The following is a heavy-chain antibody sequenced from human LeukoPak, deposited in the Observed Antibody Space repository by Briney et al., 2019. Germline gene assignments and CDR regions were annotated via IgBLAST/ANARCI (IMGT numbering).Heavy chain of an antibody. J-gene: IGHJ5*02. CDR3: ARAIRITMVRGGNWFDP. CDR1: GFTFSSYW. V-gene: IGHV3-7*04. D-gene: IGHD3-10*01. CDR2: IKQDGSEK. Sequence: GGSLRLSCAASGFTFSSYWMSWVRQAPGKGLEWVSNIKQDGSEKYYVDSVKGRFTISRDNAKTSLYLQMNSLRAEDTAVYYCARAIRITMVRGGNWFDPWGQGTLVTVSS.